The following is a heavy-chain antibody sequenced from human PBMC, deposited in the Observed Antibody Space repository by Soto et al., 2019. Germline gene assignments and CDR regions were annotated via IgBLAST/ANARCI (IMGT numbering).Heavy chain of an antibody. J-gene: IGHJ4*02. CDR1: GFTFREAW. Sequence: EVQLVESGGGLIKPGGSLRVSCAPSGFTFREAWMNWVRQAPGRGLAWVGRIMSETAGERTAYAASVTGRFTISRDDSKDTVYLQMGSLMSEDTAVYFCATDQGASTTFGVVVPFFDYWGLGTLVSVSS. CDR3: ATDQGASTTFGVVVPFFDY. D-gene: IGHD3-3*01. CDR2: IMSETAGERT. V-gene: IGHV3-15*07.